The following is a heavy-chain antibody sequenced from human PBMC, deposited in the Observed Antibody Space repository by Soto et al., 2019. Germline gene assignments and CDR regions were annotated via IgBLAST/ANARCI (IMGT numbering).Heavy chain of an antibody. CDR2: INPILSMS. Sequence: QVQLVQSGAEVKRPGSSVKVSCKASGDTFTFYSINWVRQAPGLGLEWMGRINPILSMSNYAQRFQGRVTMPADKSTSTGYMELSSLRSEDTAIYYCASSYGSGYRAFDYWGQGALVTVSS. D-gene: IGHD3-10*01. J-gene: IGHJ4*02. CDR3: ASSYGSGYRAFDY. CDR1: GDTFTFYS. V-gene: IGHV1-69*02.